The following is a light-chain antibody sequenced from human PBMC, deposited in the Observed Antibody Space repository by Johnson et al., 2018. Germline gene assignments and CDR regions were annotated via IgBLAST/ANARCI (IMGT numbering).Light chain of an antibody. CDR1: SSYIGNNY. CDR2: ENN. CDR3: GTLDSSLSAGNV. V-gene: IGLV1-51*02. Sequence: QSVLTQPPSVSAAPGQKVTISCSGSSSYIGNNYVSWYQQLPGTAPKLLIYENNKRPSGIPDRFSDSKSGTSATLGITGLQTGDEADYYCGTLDSSLSAGNVFGTGTKVTVL. J-gene: IGLJ1*01.